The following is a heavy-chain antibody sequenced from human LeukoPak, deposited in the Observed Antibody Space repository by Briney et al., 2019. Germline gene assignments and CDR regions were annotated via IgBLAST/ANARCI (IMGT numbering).Heavy chain of an antibody. D-gene: IGHD3-22*01. CDR2: IISSGSTI. Sequence: PGGSLSLSCAASGFTLSDYYMSWIRQAPGKGLEWVSYIISSGSTIYYADSVKGRFTISRDNAKNSLYLQMNSLRAEDTAVYYCARSPITSDSSGYYLDYWGQGTLATVSS. V-gene: IGHV3-11*01. CDR1: GFTLSDYY. CDR3: ARSPITSDSSGYYLDY. J-gene: IGHJ4*02.